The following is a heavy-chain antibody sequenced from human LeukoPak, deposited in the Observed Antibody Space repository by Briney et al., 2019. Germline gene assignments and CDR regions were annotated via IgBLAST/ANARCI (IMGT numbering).Heavy chain of an antibody. Sequence: SVKVSCKASGGTFSSYAISWVRQAPGQGLEWMGGIIPIFGTANYAQKFQGRVTITADESTSTAYMELSSLRSEDTAVYYCARAPWSGFDYYYYMDVWGKGTTVTVSS. CDR2: IIPIFGTA. J-gene: IGHJ6*03. V-gene: IGHV1-69*13. CDR3: ARAPWSGFDYYYYMDV. D-gene: IGHD3-3*01. CDR1: GGTFSSYA.